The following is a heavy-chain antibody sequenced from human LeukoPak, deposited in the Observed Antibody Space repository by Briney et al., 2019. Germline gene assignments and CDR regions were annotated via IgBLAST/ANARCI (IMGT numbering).Heavy chain of an antibody. CDR3: ARHGSITMVRGRLRYYYMDV. J-gene: IGHJ6*03. V-gene: IGHV3-23*01. CDR1: GFTFSSHG. Sequence: GGSLRLSCAISGFTFSSHGMNWVRQAPGKGLEWVSGISPSGDITYYADSVKGRFTISRDNSKNTLYLQMNSLRAEDTAVYYCARHGSITMVRGRLRYYYMDVWGKGTTVTISS. CDR2: ISPSGDIT. D-gene: IGHD3-10*01.